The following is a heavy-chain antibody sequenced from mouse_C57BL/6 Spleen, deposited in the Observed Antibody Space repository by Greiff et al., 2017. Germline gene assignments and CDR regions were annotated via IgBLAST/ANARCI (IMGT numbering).Heavy chain of an antibody. CDR3: AREGSHDAMDY. CDR2: IYPRSGNT. V-gene: IGHV1-81*01. Sequence: QVQLQQSGAELARPGASVKLSCKASGYTFTSSGISWVKQRPGQGLEWIGEIYPRSGNTYYNEKFKGKATLTADKSSSTAYMELRSLTSEDAAVDFCAREGSHDAMDYWGQGTSVTVSS. CDR1: GYTFTSSG. J-gene: IGHJ4*01.